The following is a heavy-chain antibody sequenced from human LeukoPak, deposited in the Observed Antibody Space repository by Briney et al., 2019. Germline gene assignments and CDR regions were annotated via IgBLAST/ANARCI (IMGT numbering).Heavy chain of an antibody. Sequence: GGSLRLSCVASGFPFSSYWMSWVRQAPGKGLEWVSAISGSGGSTYYADSVKGRFTISRDNSKNTLYLQMNSLRAEDTAVYYCAKDLGGTYYYDSSGYYPVPLFDYWGQGTLVTVSS. D-gene: IGHD3-22*01. CDR1: GFPFSSYW. CDR3: AKDLGGTYYYDSSGYYPVPLFDY. V-gene: IGHV3-23*01. CDR2: ISGSGGST. J-gene: IGHJ4*02.